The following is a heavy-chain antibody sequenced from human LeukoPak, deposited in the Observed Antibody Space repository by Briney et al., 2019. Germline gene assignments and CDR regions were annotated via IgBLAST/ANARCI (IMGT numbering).Heavy chain of an antibody. D-gene: IGHD3-22*01. J-gene: IGHJ4*02. CDR1: GFTFSSYA. Sequence: GGSLRLSCAASGFTFSSYAMSWVRQAPGKGLEWVSAISGSGGSTYYADSVKGRFTISRDNSKNTLYLQMNSLRAEDTAVYYCAKDFHSSGYYFEFWTFDYRGQGTLVTVSS. CDR2: ISGSGGST. V-gene: IGHV3-23*01. CDR3: AKDFHSSGYYFEFWTFDY.